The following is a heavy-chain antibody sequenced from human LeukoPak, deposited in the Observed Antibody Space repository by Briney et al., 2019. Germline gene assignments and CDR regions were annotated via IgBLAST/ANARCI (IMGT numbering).Heavy chain of an antibody. CDR3: ARCSDWGGDY. V-gene: IGHV3-11*04. D-gene: IGHD3-16*01. CDR1: GFTFSDYH. Sequence: GGSLRLSCAASGFTFSDYHMSWFRQAPGKGLEWLSYITSSGSTIYYADSVKGRFTISRDNAKNSLYLQMTSLRADDTAVYYCARCSDWGGDYWGQGTLVTVSS. J-gene: IGHJ4*02. CDR2: ITSSGSTI.